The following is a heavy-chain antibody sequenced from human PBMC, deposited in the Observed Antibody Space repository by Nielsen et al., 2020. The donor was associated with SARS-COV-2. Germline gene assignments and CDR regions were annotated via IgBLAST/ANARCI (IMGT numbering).Heavy chain of an antibody. CDR2: INVGNGNT. V-gene: IGHV1-3*01. CDR1: GYSFTSYA. J-gene: IGHJ6*02. Sequence: ASVKVSCKASGYSFTSYAMHWVWQAPGQRLEWMGWINVGNGNTKYSQKFQGRVTFTRDTSASTAYMELSSLRFEGTAVYYCARERSREYGIDVWGQGTTVTVSS. D-gene: IGHD1-26*01. CDR3: ARERSREYGIDV.